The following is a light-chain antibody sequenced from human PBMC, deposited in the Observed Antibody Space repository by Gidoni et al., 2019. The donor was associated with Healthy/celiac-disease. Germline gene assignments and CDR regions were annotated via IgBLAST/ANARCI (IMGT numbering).Light chain of an antibody. CDR1: QSISSY. J-gene: IGKJ2*01. V-gene: IGKV1-39*01. CDR2: AAS. CDR3: QQSYSTPRDT. Sequence: DIQMTHSPSSLSASVGDRVTITCRASQSISSYLNWYQQKPGKAPKLLIYAASSLQSGVPSSFSGSGSGTDFTLTISSLQPEDFATYYCQQSYSTPRDTFGQGTKLEIK.